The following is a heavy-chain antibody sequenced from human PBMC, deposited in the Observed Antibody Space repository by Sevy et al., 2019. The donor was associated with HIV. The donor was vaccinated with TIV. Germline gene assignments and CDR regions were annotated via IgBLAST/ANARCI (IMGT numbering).Heavy chain of an antibody. D-gene: IGHD3-10*01. CDR3: TTGGSLFQH. V-gene: IGHV3-15*01. CDR1: VFNFSKVW. Sequence: GGSLRLSCEASVFNFSKVWTSWVRQAPGKGLEWVAHIKNKVDGGTTDYAAPVRGRFTISREDSKNSLFLQMNSLKIEDTAVYYCTTGGSLFQHWGQGTLVTVSS. CDR2: IKNKVDGGTT. J-gene: IGHJ1*01.